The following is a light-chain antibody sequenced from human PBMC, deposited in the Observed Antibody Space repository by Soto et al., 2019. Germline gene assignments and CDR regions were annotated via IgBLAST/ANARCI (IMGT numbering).Light chain of an antibody. CDR3: QPYGLSFP. CDR1: QSVSSSY. CDR2: GAS. J-gene: IGKJ4*01. Sequence: EIVLTQSPGTLSLSPGERATLSCRASQSVSSSYLAWYQQKPGQAPRLLIYGASSRATGIPDRFSGSGSGTVFTLTIRRMEPQDVAVYYCQPYGLSFPFGGGTKVEIK. V-gene: IGKV3-20*01.